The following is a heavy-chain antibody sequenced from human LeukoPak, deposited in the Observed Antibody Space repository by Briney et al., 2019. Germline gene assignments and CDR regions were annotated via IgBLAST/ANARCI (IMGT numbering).Heavy chain of an antibody. V-gene: IGHV3-74*01. J-gene: IGHJ4*02. Sequence: GGSLRLSCAASGFTFSSYWMHWVRQAPGKGLVWVSRSDTDGISTNYADSVKGRFTISRDNAKNTLYLQMNSLRAEDTAVYYCARDQDYDGTFDYWGQGTLVTVSS. CDR3: ARDQDYDGTFDY. D-gene: IGHD4-17*01. CDR2: SDTDGIST. CDR1: GFTFSSYW.